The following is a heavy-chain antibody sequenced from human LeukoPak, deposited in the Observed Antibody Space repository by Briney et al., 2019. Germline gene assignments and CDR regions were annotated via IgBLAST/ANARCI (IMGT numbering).Heavy chain of an antibody. CDR2: LYSGGST. Sequence: PGGSLRLSCAASGFTFSSYWMHWVRQAPGKGLEWVSVLYSGGSTYYADFVKGRFTISRDNSKNTLYLQMNSLRAEDTAVYYRARERYCGGDCYTYIDYWGQGTLVTVSS. D-gene: IGHD2-21*02. CDR3: ARERYCGGDCYTYIDY. CDR1: GFTFSSYW. J-gene: IGHJ4*02. V-gene: IGHV3-66*01.